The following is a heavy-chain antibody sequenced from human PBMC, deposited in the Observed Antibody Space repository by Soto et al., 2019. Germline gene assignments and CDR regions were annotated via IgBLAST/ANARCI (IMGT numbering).Heavy chain of an antibody. D-gene: IGHD3-22*01. CDR1: GFTFSSYS. CDR3: AKNGIVVVIRPSYYFDY. V-gene: IGHV3-21*04. CDR2: ISSSSSYI. J-gene: IGHJ4*02. Sequence: PGGSLRLSCAASGFTFSSYSMNWVRQAPGKGLEWVSSISSSSSYIYYADSVKGRFTISRGNSKNTLYLQMNSLRAEDTAVYYCAKNGIVVVIRPSYYFDYWGQGTLVTVSS.